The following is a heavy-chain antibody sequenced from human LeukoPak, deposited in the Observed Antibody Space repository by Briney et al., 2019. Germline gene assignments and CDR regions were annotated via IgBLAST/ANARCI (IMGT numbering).Heavy chain of an antibody. Sequence: GGSLRLSCGACGLTFSSYAVSWVRKAPGRGVEWVSSICCSCSSTYYADSVKGRVTNSRYNSKNTLYLQMSSVRAEDTAVYYCARGTIRAFDYWGQGTLVTVSS. CDR1: GLTFSSYA. CDR3: ARGTIRAFDY. J-gene: IGHJ4*02. V-gene: IGHV3-23*01. CDR2: ICCSCSST.